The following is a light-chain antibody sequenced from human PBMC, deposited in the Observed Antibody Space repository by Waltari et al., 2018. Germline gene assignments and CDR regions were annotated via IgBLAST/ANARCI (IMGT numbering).Light chain of an antibody. CDR2: GKE. CDR3: HSRKGSDNQVV. J-gene: IGLJ3*02. CDR1: SLRTPY. V-gene: IGLV3-19*01. Sequence: SSELTQGPDVSVALGQTVKITCQGDSLRTPYASWYQVKPGQAPLLVLFGKEKRPSGIPDRISGYSSGTTSSLTITGAQAEDEADYYCHSRKGSDNQVVFGGGTKLTVL.